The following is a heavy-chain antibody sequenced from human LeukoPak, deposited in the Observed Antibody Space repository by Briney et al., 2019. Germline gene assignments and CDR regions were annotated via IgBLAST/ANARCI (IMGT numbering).Heavy chain of an antibody. CDR1: GYTFTSYY. CDR2: INPSGGST. V-gene: IGHV1-46*01. J-gene: IGHJ5*02. D-gene: IGHD3-3*01. Sequence: GASVKVSCKASGYTFTSYYMHWVRQAPGQGLEWMGIINPSGGSTSYAQKFQGRVTMTRDTSTSTVYMELSSLRSEDTAVYYCARDTRPPYYDLWSGYYTGGGYNWFDPWGQGTLVTVSS. CDR3: ARDTRPPYYDLWSGYYTGGGYNWFDP.